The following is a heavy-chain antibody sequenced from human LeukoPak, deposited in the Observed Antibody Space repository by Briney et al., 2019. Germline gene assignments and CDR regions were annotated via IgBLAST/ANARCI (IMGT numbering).Heavy chain of an antibody. CDR1: GYVFTSYY. V-gene: IGHV1-46*01. J-gene: IGHJ4*02. D-gene: IGHD3-22*01. CDR2: VNPGGVDT. Sequence: GASVKLSCKSSGYVFTSYYIHWVRQGPGQKYEWMGKVNPGGVDTRYSQKFQDRVTMTRDRSTSTVFMEMRRLTSEDTALYFCARGGSSEYLDYWGQGTLVTVSS. CDR3: ARGGSSEYLDY.